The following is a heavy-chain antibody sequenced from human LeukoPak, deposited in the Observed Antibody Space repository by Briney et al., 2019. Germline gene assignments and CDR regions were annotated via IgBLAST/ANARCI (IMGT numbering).Heavy chain of an antibody. Sequence: GAPVKVSCKASGYAFTHYAVHWVRQAPGQRLEWMGWINGGIGNTRYSQKFQGRVSITRDTSANTAYMELSSLRSEDTAVYYCARSEISNLGLIDYWGQGTLVTVSS. CDR1: GYAFTHYA. D-gene: IGHD3/OR15-3a*01. J-gene: IGHJ4*02. CDR3: ARSEISNLGLIDY. CDR2: INGGIGNT. V-gene: IGHV1-3*01.